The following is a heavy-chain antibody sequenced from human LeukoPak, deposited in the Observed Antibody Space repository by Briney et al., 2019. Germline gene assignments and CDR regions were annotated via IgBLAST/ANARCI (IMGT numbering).Heavy chain of an antibody. Sequence: HTGGSLRLSCAASGFTFSSDAMIWVRQAPGKGLEWVSNISGGGGDTYYGDSVKGRFTISRDNSKTTLYLQMNSLRVEDTAVYYCASGSSSWREVWFDYWGQGTLVTVSS. J-gene: IGHJ4*02. CDR2: ISGGGGDT. CDR1: GFTFSSDA. V-gene: IGHV3-23*01. CDR3: ASGSSSWREVWFDY. D-gene: IGHD6-13*01.